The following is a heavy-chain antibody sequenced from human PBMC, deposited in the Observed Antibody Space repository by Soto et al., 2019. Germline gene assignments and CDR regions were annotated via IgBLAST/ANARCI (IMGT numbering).Heavy chain of an antibody. V-gene: IGHV3-30-3*01. D-gene: IGHD4-17*01. J-gene: IGHJ3*02. CDR2: ISYDGSNK. CDR1: GFTFSSYA. Sequence: QVQLVESGGGVVQPGRSLRLSCAASGFTFSSYAMHWVRQAPGKGLEWVAVISYDGSNKYYADSVKGRFTISRDNSKNTLYLQMNSLRAEDTAVYYCATPYGDYDGDAFDIWGQGTMVTVSS. CDR3: ATPYGDYDGDAFDI.